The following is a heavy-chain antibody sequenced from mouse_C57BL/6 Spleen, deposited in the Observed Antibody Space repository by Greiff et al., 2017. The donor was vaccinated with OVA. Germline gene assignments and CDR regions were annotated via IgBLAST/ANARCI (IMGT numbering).Heavy chain of an antibody. CDR3: TREGPVRGYFDV. Sequence: VQLQQSGAELVRPGASVTLSCKASGYTFTDYEMHWVKQTPVHGLEWIGAIDPETGGTAYNQKFKGKAILAADKSSSTAYMELRSLTSEDSAVYYCTREGPVRGYFDVWGTGTTVTVSS. V-gene: IGHV1-15*01. J-gene: IGHJ1*03. D-gene: IGHD1-1*01. CDR2: IDPETGGT. CDR1: GYTFTDYE.